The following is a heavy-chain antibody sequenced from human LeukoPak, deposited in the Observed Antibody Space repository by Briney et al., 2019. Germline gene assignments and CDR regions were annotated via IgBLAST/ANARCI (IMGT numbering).Heavy chain of an antibody. V-gene: IGHV3-9*01. J-gene: IGHJ3*02. CDR2: ISWNSGSI. D-gene: IGHD5-18*01. CDR3: AKDIKATPPDTAMVMDAFDI. CDR1: GFTFDDYA. Sequence: GRSLRLSCAASGFTFDDYAMHWVRQAPGKGLEWVSGISWNSGSIGYADSVKGRFTISRDNAKNSLYLQMNSLRAEDTALYYCAKDIKATPPDTAMVMDAFDIWGQGTMVTVSS.